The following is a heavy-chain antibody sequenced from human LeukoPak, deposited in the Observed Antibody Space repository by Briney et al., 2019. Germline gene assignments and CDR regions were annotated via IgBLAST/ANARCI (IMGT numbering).Heavy chain of an antibody. CDR1: GGSISSYY. J-gene: IGHJ4*02. D-gene: IGHD1-26*01. CDR2: MYTSGST. V-gene: IGHV4-4*07. Sequence: SETLSLTCTVSGGSISSYYWSWIRQPAGKGLQWIGRMYTSGSTNYNPSLKSRVTMSVDTSKNQFSLRLSSVTAADTAIYYCARGTSGSGSYGHFDYWGQGILVTVSS. CDR3: ARGTSGSGSYGHFDY.